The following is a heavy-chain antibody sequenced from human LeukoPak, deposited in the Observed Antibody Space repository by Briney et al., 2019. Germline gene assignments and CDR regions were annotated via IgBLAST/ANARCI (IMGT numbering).Heavy chain of an antibody. D-gene: IGHD6-13*01. CDR3: VRAIAAAASY. J-gene: IGHJ4*02. Sequence: PGGSLRLSCATSGFTFSDYWMHWVRQAPGRGLEWVTNIKQDGSERYYVDSVMGRFTITRDNAKNSLSLQMNSLRAEDTAVYYCVRAIAAAASYWGQGTLVTVSS. CDR2: IKQDGSER. V-gene: IGHV3-7*01. CDR1: GFTFSDYW.